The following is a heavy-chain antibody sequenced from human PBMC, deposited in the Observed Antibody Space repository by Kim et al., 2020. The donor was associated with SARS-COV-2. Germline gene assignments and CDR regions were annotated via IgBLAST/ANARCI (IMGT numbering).Heavy chain of an antibody. CDR1: GFTFNKYA. J-gene: IGHJ4*01. V-gene: IGHV3-23*01. Sequence: GSLRLSCGASGFTFNKYAMSWVRQAPDKGLEWVAAIRDDGGVKFYADFVKGQFTISRDSSHNTLYLQMKSLRAEDTALYYCTKSSDGVCFD. CDR2: IRDDGGVK. CDR3: TKSSDGVCFD. D-gene: IGHD3-16*01.